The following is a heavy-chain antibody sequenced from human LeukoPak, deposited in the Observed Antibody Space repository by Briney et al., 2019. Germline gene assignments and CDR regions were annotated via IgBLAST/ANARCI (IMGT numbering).Heavy chain of an antibody. D-gene: IGHD2-21*02. CDR1: GGSISSYY. J-gene: IGHJ4*02. CDR2: IYYSGST. CDR3: ARGPGEVTGESFDF. Sequence: PSETLSLTCTVSGGSISSYYWSWIRQPPGKGLEWIGYIYYSGSTNYNPSLKSRVTMSVDTSKNQFSLKLRSVTAADTAMYYCARGPGEVTGESFDFWGQGTLVTVSS. V-gene: IGHV4-59*12.